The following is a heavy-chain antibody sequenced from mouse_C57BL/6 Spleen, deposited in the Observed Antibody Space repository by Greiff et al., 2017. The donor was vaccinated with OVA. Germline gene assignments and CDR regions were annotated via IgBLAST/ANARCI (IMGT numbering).Heavy chain of an antibody. D-gene: IGHD3-2*02. CDR3: ARDSDSSGYPLYLDY. V-gene: IGHV5-4*01. Sequence: DVKLVESGGGLVKPGGSLKLSCAASGFTFSSYAMSWVRQTPEKRLEWVATISAGGSYTYYPDNVKGRFTISRDNAKNNLYLQMSHLKSEDTAMYYCARDSDSSGYPLYLDYWGQGTTLTVSS. CDR2: ISAGGSYT. CDR1: GFTFSSYA. J-gene: IGHJ2*01.